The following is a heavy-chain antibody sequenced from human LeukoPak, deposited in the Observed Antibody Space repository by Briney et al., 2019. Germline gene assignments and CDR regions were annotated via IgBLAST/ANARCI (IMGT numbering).Heavy chain of an antibody. Sequence: GASVKVSCKASGGTFSSYTISWVRQAPGQGLEWMGGIIPIFGTANYAQKFQGRVTITADESTSTAYMELSSLRSEDTAVYYCARRYVDTAGYMDVWGKGTTVTVSS. CDR2: IIPIFGTA. V-gene: IGHV1-69*13. CDR1: GGTFSSYT. D-gene: IGHD5-18*01. J-gene: IGHJ6*03. CDR3: ARRYVDTAGYMDV.